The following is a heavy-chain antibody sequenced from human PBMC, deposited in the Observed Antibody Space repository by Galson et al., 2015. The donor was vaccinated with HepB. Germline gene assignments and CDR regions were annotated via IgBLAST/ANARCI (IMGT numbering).Heavy chain of an antibody. CDR1: GFTFRTYA. CDR3: VKSYGSSGWYFFHY. D-gene: IGHD6-19*01. V-gene: IGHV3-23*01. Sequence: SLRLSCAASGFTFRTYAMSWVRQAPGKGLEWVSAISGSGDSTYNADSVKGRFTISRDNSKNTLYLQMNSLRAEDTAVYYCVKSYGSSGWYFFHYWGQGTLVTVSS. CDR2: ISGSGDST. J-gene: IGHJ4*02.